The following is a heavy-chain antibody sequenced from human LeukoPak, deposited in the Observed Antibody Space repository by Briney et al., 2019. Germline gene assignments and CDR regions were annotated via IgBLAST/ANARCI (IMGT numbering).Heavy chain of an antibody. D-gene: IGHD3-22*01. V-gene: IGHV3-9*01. CDR1: GFTFDDYA. Sequence: GRSLRLSCAASGFTFDDYAMHWVRQAPGKGLEWVSGISWNSGSIGYADSVKGRFTISRDNAKNSLYLQMNCLRAEDTALYYCAKDSSGYYYSSGSFDYWGQGTLVTVSS. CDR3: AKDSSGYYYSSGSFDY. CDR2: ISWNSGSI. J-gene: IGHJ4*02.